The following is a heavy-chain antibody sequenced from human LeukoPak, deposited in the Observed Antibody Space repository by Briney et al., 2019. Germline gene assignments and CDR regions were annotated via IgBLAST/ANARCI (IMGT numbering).Heavy chain of an antibody. V-gene: IGHV1-2*02. CDR2: INPNSGGT. CDR3: ARVAVLRFLEWLPAYYFDY. J-gene: IGHJ4*02. D-gene: IGHD3-3*01. Sequence: ASVKVSCKASGYTFTGYYMHWVRQAPGQGLEWMGWINPNSGGTNYAQKFQGRVTMTRDTSISTAYMELSRLRSDDTAVYYCARVAVLRFLEWLPAYYFDYWGQGTLVTVSS. CDR1: GYTFTGYY.